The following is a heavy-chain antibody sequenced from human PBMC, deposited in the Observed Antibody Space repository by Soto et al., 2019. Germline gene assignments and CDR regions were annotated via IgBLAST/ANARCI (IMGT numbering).Heavy chain of an antibody. J-gene: IGHJ6*02. CDR3: ARYWHSYSLNYFRGMDV. D-gene: IGHD5-18*01. CDR2: IYPGDSDT. Sequence: GESRKISCKASGYSFTTDWIGWVRQMPGKGLEWMGIIYPGDSDTRYSPSFQGQVTVSADKSISTAYLQWSSLKASDTAMYYCARYWHSYSLNYFRGMDVWGQGTTVTVSS. CDR1: GYSFTTDW. V-gene: IGHV5-51*01.